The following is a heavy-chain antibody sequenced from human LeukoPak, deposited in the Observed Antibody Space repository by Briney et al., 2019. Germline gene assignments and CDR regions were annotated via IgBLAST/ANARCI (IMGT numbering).Heavy chain of an antibody. Sequence: SETLSLTCAVSGYSISSGYYWGWIWPPPGKGLEWIGSIYHSGSTYYNPPLKSRVTISVDTSKNQFSLKLSSVTAADTAVYYCARDEAVAVDYWGQGTLVTVSS. CDR3: ARDEAVAVDY. V-gene: IGHV4-38-2*02. CDR2: IYHSGST. CDR1: GYSISSGYY. D-gene: IGHD6-19*01. J-gene: IGHJ4*02.